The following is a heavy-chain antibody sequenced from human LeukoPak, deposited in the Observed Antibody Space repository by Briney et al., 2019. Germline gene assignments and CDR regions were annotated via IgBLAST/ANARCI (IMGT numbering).Heavy chain of an antibody. CDR1: GYTFTSLD. V-gene: IGHV1-8*01. J-gene: IGHJ6*03. D-gene: IGHD1-26*01. Sequence: ASVKVSCKASGYTFTSLDLNWVRQATGQGPEWMGWMSPNSGIAGYAQKFQGRVTMTRDISISTAYMELNSLSSDDTAVYYCARVGRSRGSLPNSYYYMDVWGKGTTVTVSS. CDR3: ARVGRSRGSLPNSYYYMDV. CDR2: MSPNSGIA.